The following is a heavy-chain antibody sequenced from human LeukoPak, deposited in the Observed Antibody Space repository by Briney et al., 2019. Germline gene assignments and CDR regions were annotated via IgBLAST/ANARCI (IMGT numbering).Heavy chain of an antibody. CDR3: ARDFTPHNSDSGRDYYYSMDV. CDR2: IDPGGGST. J-gene: IGHJ6*03. CDR1: GDTFTTYY. Sequence: ASVKVSCKASGDTFTTYYMHWVRQAPGQGLEWMGIIDPGGGSTSYAQKFQGRVTMTRDMSTSTVYMELSSLRSEDTAVYYCARDFTPHNSDSGRDYYYSMDVWGKGTTVIVSS. V-gene: IGHV1-46*01. D-gene: IGHD3-10*01.